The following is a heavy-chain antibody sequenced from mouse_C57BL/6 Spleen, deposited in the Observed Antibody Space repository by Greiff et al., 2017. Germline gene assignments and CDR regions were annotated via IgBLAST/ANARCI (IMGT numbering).Heavy chain of an antibody. CDR1: GFTFSDYY. V-gene: IGHV5-12*01. D-gene: IGHD4-1*02. J-gene: IGHJ3*01. CDR3: ASFNWEAY. Sequence: EVHLVESGGGLVQPGGSLKLSCAASGFTFSDYYMYWVRQTPEKRLEWVAYISNGGGSTYYPDTVKGRFTISRDNAKNTLYLQVSRLKSEDTAMYYCASFNWEAYWGQGTLVTVSA. CDR2: ISNGGGST.